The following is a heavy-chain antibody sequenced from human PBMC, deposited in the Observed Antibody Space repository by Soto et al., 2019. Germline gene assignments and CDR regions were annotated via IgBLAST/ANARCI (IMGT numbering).Heavy chain of an antibody. V-gene: IGHV3-11*01. J-gene: IGHJ6*02. CDR3: ARGRRFYYYAMDV. CDR1: GFTFSDHY. Sequence: QVQLVESGGGLVQPGGSLRLSCAASGFTFSDHYMNWIRQSPGKGLEWVSYITNSGTTMYYADSVKGRFTISRDNAKNSLYLHMNSLRAEDTALYYCARGRRFYYYAMDVWGQGTTVTVSS. CDR2: ITNSGTTM.